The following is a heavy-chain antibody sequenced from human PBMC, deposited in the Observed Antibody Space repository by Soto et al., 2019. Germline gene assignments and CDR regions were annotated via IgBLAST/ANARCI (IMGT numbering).Heavy chain of an antibody. V-gene: IGHV4-39*01. CDR2: MHYSGHT. J-gene: IGHJ6*02. Sequence: QLHLQESGPGLVKSSETLSLTCTVSGGSISSSSYYWAWIRQPPGKGLEWIGSMHYSGHTDYNPSLKSRITISVDTSKNQYSLKLSSVTAADTAVYYCARRVSRMDVWGQGTTVTVSS. CDR1: GGSISSSSYY. CDR3: ARRVSRMDV.